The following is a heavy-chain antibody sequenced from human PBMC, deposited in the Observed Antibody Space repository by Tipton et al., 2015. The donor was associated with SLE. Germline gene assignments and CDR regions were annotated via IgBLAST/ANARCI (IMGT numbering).Heavy chain of an antibody. Sequence: QSGPEVKKPGASVNISCKASGYTFTNYYMHWVRQAPGQGLEWMGIINPTGGYARYAQKFQGRVTMTRDTSTRTVYMELSSLRYEDTAVYYCAREWGSGSYPDYWGQGTLVTVSS. J-gene: IGHJ4*02. D-gene: IGHD3-10*01. CDR3: AREWGSGSYPDY. CDR2: INPTGGYA. CDR1: GYTFTNYY. V-gene: IGHV1-46*01.